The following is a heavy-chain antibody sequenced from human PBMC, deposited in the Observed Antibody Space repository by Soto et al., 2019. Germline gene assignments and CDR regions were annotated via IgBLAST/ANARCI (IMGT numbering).Heavy chain of an antibody. CDR3: ARGYYDPSGYSLFDY. Sequence: EVQLVESGGGLVEPGGSLRISCAASGFTFSLYSMNWVRQAPGKGLQWVASISTTSTYIYYADSLEGRFTISSDNAKNSLYLQMNGLRAEDTAVYYCARGYYDPSGYSLFDYWGQGTLVTVSS. CDR2: ISTTSTYI. V-gene: IGHV3-21*01. J-gene: IGHJ4*02. D-gene: IGHD3-22*01. CDR1: GFTFSLYS.